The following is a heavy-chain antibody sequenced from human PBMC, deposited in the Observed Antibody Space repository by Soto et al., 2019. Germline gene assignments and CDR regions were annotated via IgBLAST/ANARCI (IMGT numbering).Heavy chain of an antibody. D-gene: IGHD3-22*01. V-gene: IGHV3-30*18. CDR2: ISYDGSNK. CDR3: AKDHYDSSGYKFDY. CDR1: GFTFSSYG. Sequence: QVQLVESGGGVVQPGRSLRLSCAASGFTFSSYGMHWVRQAPGKGLEWVAVISYDGSNKYYADSVKGRFTVSRDNSKNTLYLQMNSLRAEDTAVYYCAKDHYDSSGYKFDYWGQGTLVTVSS. J-gene: IGHJ4*02.